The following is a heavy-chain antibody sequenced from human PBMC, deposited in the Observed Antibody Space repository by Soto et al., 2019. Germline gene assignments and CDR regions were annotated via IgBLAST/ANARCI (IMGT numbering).Heavy chain of an antibody. CDR1: GFRFSRYS. V-gene: IGHV3-23*01. CDR2: ITATGDRT. Sequence: ESGGGLVQPGGSLRLSCADSGFRFSRYSMSWVRQTPGKGLEWVAAITATGDRTYYADSVTGRFTISRDNSKKTHYLQMTSLRAEDTAMYYCATMNGYFEYWGQGTPVTVSS. D-gene: IGHD3-22*01. J-gene: IGHJ4*02. CDR3: ATMNGYFEY.